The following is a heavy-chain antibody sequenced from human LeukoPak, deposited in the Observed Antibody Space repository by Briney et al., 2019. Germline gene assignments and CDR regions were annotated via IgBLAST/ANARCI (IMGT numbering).Heavy chain of an antibody. CDR2: IHHSGGT. V-gene: IGHV4-34*01. CDR1: GGSFSGW. D-gene: IGHD2-15*01. CDR3: ARHNGWAFDI. Sequence: PSETLSLTCAVYGGSFSGWWSWIRQPPGKGREWIGEIHHSGGTKYNPSLRSLDTISVDTSKRQISLKMTSVTAADTAIYYCARHNGWAFDIWGQGTVVTVSS. J-gene: IGHJ3*02.